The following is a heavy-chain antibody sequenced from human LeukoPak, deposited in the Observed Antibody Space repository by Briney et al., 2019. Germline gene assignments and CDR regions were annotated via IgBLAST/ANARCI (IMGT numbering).Heavy chain of an antibody. CDR1: GFTFSNYA. D-gene: IGHD6-19*01. CDR3: AKGTYNSGWYYFDY. V-gene: IGHV3-23*01. CDR2: ISGSGGTA. Sequence: PGGSLRLSCAGSGFTFSNYAMSWVRQAPEKGLEWVSGISGSGGTAHYADSVQGRFTISRDNSKNTLFLQMNSLRADDTAVYYCAKGTYNSGWYYFDYWGQGTLVTVSS. J-gene: IGHJ4*02.